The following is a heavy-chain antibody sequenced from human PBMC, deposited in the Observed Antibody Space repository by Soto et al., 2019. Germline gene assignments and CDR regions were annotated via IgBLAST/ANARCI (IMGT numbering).Heavy chain of an antibody. V-gene: IGHV3-30*18. CDR2: ISNDGSNK. D-gene: IGHD4-17*01. CDR3: AKGLGNYGAFDY. J-gene: IGHJ4*02. CDR1: GFSFSTYG. Sequence: GGSLRLSCAASGFSFSTYGMHWVRQAPGEGLEWVAFISNDGSNKYYADSVKGRFTISRDKSKNTLYLQMNSLRAEDTAVYYWAKGLGNYGAFDYGGQGTLVTVPP.